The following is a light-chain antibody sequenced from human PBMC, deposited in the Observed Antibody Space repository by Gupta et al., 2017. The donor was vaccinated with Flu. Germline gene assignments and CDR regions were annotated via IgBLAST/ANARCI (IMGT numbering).Light chain of an antibody. J-gene: IGLJ3*02. CDR3: SSYKSSSTSRV. Sequence: QSALPQHASVSGSPGQSITISCTGTSSDVGGYNYVSCYQQHPGKDPKLMIYEVSNRPSGVSNRFSGSKSGNTASLTISWLQAEDEADYYGSSYKSSSTSRVFGGGTKLTVL. V-gene: IGLV2-14*01. CDR1: SSDVGGYNY. CDR2: EVS.